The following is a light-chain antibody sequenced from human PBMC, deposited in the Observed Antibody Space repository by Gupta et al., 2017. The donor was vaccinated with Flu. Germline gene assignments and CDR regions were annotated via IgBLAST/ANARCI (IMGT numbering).Light chain of an antibody. V-gene: IGLV1-47*01. CDR1: TSNIGTYD. Sequence: QSVLTHPPSASGTPGQRVTMSCSGSTSNIGTYDVFWYLQLPGAAPKLLIKKNNQRPSGVPERFSGSKSGTSASLAVSGLRSEDEGDYYCVAWDDSLNGRVFGGGTKLTVL. CDR3: VAWDDSLNGRV. J-gene: IGLJ3*02. CDR2: KNN.